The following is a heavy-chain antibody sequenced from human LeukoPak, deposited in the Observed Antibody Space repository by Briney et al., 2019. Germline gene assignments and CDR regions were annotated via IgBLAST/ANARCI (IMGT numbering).Heavy chain of an antibody. CDR2: ISGSGGST. Sequence: GSLRLSCAASGFTFSSYAMSWVRQAPGKGLEWVSAISGSGGSTYYADSVKGRFTISRDNSKNTLYLQMNSLRAEDTAVYYCAKGRNYGDYEAIFDYWGQGTLVTVSS. D-gene: IGHD4-17*01. CDR3: AKGRNYGDYEAIFDY. V-gene: IGHV3-23*01. J-gene: IGHJ4*02. CDR1: GFTFSSYA.